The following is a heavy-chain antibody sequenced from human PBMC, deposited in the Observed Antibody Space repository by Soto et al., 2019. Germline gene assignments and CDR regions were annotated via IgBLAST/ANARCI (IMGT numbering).Heavy chain of an antibody. CDR3: ARDRRVLIVETAYNWFAP. CDR1: GGTFSSYA. J-gene: IGHJ5*02. CDR2: IIPIFGTA. V-gene: IGHV1-69*01. Sequence: QVQLVQSGAEVKKPGSSVKVSCKASGGTFSSYAISWVRQAPGQGLEWMGGIIPIFGTANYAQKFQGRVTITADESTSTAYMELSSLRSEDTAVYYCARDRRVLIVETAYNWFAPWGQGTLVTVSS. D-gene: IGHD2-8*01.